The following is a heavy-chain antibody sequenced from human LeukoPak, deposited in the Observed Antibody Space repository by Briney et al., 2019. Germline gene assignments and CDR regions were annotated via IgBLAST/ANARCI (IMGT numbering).Heavy chain of an antibody. D-gene: IGHD3-10*01. CDR1: GGSISSYY. V-gene: IGHV4-4*07. Sequence: SETLSLTCTVSGGSISSYYWSWIRQPAGKGLEWIGRFYTSGSTNYNPSLKSRVTMSVDTSKNQFSLKLSSVTAADTAVYHCARDPNYHYDSGSHYFDYWGQGTLVTVSS. CDR3: ARDPNYHYDSGSHYFDY. J-gene: IGHJ4*02. CDR2: FYTSGST.